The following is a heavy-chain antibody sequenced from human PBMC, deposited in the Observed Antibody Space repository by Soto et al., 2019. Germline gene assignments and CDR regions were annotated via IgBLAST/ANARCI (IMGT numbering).Heavy chain of an antibody. CDR3: AKDISGSSSGGVDY. V-gene: IGHV3-21*01. CDR1: GFTFSSYS. D-gene: IGHD6-6*01. CDR2: ISSSSSYI. Sequence: EVQLVESGGGLVKPGGSLRLSCAASGFTFSSYSMNWVRQAPGKGLEWVSAISSSSSYIYYADSVKGRFTISRDNAKNTLKLKMNVLRAEDTAEYYSAKDISGSSSGGVDYWGQGTLVAVSS. J-gene: IGHJ4*02.